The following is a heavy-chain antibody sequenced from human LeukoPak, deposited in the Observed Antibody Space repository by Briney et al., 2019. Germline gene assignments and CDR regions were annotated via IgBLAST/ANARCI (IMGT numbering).Heavy chain of an antibody. CDR3: ARWEKVDMAATNDDY. J-gene: IGHJ4*02. D-gene: IGHD5-12*01. V-gene: IGHV1-18*04. CDR1: GYTFTTYT. CDR2: ISVYNGNT. Sequence: ASVKVSCKASGYTFTTYTISWVRQAPGQGLEWMGWISVYNGNTNTALKFQGRVTMTADRSTSTAYMELRSLTSDDTAVYYCARWEKVDMAATNDDYWGQGTLVT.